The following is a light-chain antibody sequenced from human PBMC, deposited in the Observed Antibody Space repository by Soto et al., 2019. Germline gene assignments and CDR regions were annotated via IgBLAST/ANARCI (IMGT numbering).Light chain of an antibody. CDR1: QSVSSY. Sequence: EIVLTQSPATLSLSPGERATLSCRASQSVSSYLAWYQQKPGQAPRLLIYDASNRATGIPARFSGSGSGTDFTLTISSLEPEDFAVYYCQQYNNWLTFGGGTKVDIK. V-gene: IGKV3-11*01. J-gene: IGKJ4*01. CDR3: QQYNNWLT. CDR2: DAS.